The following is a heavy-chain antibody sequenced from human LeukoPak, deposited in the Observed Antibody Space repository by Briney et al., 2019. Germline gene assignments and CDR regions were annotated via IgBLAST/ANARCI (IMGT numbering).Heavy chain of an antibody. CDR3: ARGLYSNYYYYYYYYMDV. CDR2: IYHSGST. D-gene: IGHD4-11*01. Sequence: SETLSLTCTVSGGSISSYYWSWIRQPPGKGLEWIGYIYHSGSTNYNPSLKSRVTISVDTSKNQFSLKLSSVTAADTAVYYCARGLYSNYYYYYYYYMDVWGKGTTVTVSS. CDR1: GGSISSYY. J-gene: IGHJ6*03. V-gene: IGHV4-59*01.